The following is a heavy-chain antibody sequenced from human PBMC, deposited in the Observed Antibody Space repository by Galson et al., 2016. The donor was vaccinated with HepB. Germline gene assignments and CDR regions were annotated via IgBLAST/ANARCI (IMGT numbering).Heavy chain of an antibody. CDR2: ISVCNGNT. J-gene: IGHJ4*02. V-gene: IGHV1-18*01. D-gene: IGHD1-26*01. CDR3: ARVVLVGATVPDY. CDR1: GYTFTSYG. Sequence: SVKVSCKASGYTFTSYGISWVRQAPGQGLEWMGWISVCNGNTNYAQKVQGRVTMTTDTSTSTAYMELRSLRSDDTAVYYCARVVLVGATVPDYWGQGTLVTVSS.